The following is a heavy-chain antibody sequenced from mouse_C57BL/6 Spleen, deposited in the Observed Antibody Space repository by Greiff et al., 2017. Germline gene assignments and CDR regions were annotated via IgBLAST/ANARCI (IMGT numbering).Heavy chain of an antibody. Sequence: QVQLKQSGPGLVAPSQSLSITCTVPGFSLTSSGVHWVRQPPGKGLEWLVVIWSDGSTTYNSALKSRLSISKDNSKSQVFLKMNSLQTDDTAMYSCARHGQDDGSFDYWGQGTTLTVSA. CDR3: ARHGQDDGSFDY. CDR2: IWSDGST. CDR1: GFSLTSSG. V-gene: IGHV2-6-1*01. J-gene: IGHJ2*01. D-gene: IGHD2-3*01.